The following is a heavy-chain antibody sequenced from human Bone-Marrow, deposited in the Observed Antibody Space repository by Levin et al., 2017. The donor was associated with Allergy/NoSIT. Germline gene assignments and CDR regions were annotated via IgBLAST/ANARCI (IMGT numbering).Heavy chain of an antibody. D-gene: IGHD6-19*01. V-gene: IGHV1-18*01. CDR1: GYTFDSYS. CDR2: ISASDGNT. J-gene: IGHJ4*02. Sequence: PVASVKVSCKASGYTFDSYSITWVRQAPGEGLEWMGWISASDGNTKYAEKFQGRVTMTTDPSTSTGYMDLRSLRSDDTAVYYCARMGNQWLVSQYYFDSWGQGTLVSVSS. CDR3: ARMGNQWLVSQYYFDS.